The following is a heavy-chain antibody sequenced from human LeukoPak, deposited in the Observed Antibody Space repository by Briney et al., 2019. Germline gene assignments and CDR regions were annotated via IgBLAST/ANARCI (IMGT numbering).Heavy chain of an antibody. CDR1: GFTFSSFG. J-gene: IGHJ4*02. CDR3: AKDFRSGHYDY. D-gene: IGHD3-22*01. Sequence: PGRSLRLSCAASGFTFSSFGMHWVRQAPGKGPEWLAVISYDGSNKYYADSVKGRFTISRDYSKNTLYLQMDSLRAEDTAVYYCAKDFRSGHYDYWGQGTLVTVSS. V-gene: IGHV3-30*18. CDR2: ISYDGSNK.